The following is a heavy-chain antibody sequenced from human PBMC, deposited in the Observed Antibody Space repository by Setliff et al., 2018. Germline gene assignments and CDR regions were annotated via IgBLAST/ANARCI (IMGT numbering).Heavy chain of an antibody. V-gene: IGHV1-46*01. CDR2: INPSGGST. CDR1: GYTFISYY. CDR3: ARSPEGAARLRYFDL. J-gene: IGHJ2*01. D-gene: IGHD6-6*01. Sequence: ASVKVSCKASGYTFISYYMHWVRQAPGQGLEWMGIINPSGGSTSYAQKFQGRVTITADKSTSTAYMELSSLRSEDTAVYYCARSPEGAARLRYFDLWGRGTLVTVSS.